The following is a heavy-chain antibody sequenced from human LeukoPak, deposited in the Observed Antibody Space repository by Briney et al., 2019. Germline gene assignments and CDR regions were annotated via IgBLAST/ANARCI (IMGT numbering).Heavy chain of an antibody. Sequence: GGSLRLSCAASGFTFTTYGMHWVRQTPGKGLEWVAVISYDGTNKYYADSVRGRFTISRDNTKNTLYLQMNILRPEDTAVYYCAKEVCSGANCDSYFFDYWGQGTLATVSS. V-gene: IGHV3-30*18. CDR3: AKEVCSGANCDSYFFDY. CDR2: ISYDGTNK. J-gene: IGHJ4*02. D-gene: IGHD2-15*01. CDR1: GFTFTTYG.